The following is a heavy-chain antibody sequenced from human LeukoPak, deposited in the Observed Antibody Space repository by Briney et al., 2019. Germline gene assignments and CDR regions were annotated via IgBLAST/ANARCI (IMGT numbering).Heavy chain of an antibody. D-gene: IGHD3-22*01. CDR2: ISWNSGSI. CDR3: AKDAMGYYDSSGYSHFDY. J-gene: IGHJ4*02. V-gene: IGHV3-9*01. Sequence: GRSLRLSCSASAFTFDDYAMHWLRQDPGKGLEWVSGISWNSGSIGYADSVKGRFTISRDNAKNSLYLQMNSLRAEDTALYYCAKDAMGYYDSSGYSHFDYWGQGTLVTVSS. CDR1: AFTFDDYA.